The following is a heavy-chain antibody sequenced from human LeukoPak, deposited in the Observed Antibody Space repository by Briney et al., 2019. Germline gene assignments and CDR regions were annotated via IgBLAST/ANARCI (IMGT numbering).Heavy chain of an antibody. CDR2: IKQDGSEK. Sequence: GGSLRLSCVASGFTFSSSWMSWVRQAPGKGLEWVANIKQDGSEKYYVDSVKGRFTISRDNAKNSLYLQMNSLRAEDTAVYYCARRQGEGGYWGQGTLVTVSS. J-gene: IGHJ4*02. D-gene: IGHD3-16*01. CDR1: GFTFSSSW. CDR3: ARRQGEGGY. V-gene: IGHV3-7*01.